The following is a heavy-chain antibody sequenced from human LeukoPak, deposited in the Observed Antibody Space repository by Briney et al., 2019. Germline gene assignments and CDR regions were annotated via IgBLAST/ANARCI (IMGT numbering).Heavy chain of an antibody. CDR2: MFYSGDS. D-gene: IGHD4-23*01. CDR1: GGSMISTTYF. Sequence: SETLSLTCTVSGGSMISTTYFWGWIRQPPGKGLEWIGSMFYSGDSYYNPSLKSRVTTSEDTPKNQFSLKLTSVTAADTAVYYCARGLFYGDNSGPFDIWGQGTTVTVSS. CDR3: ARGLFYGDNSGPFDI. J-gene: IGHJ3*02. V-gene: IGHV4-39*07.